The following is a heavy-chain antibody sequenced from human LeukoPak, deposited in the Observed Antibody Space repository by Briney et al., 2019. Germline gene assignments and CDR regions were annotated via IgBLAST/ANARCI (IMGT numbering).Heavy chain of an antibody. V-gene: IGHV3-74*01. CDR3: GSIPDGDAFDI. Sequence: PGGSLRLSCAASGFTLSNYWMHWVRQAPGKGLVWVSRIDNVGSTSTHAESVKGRFTISRDNAKNTLYLQMNSLRAEDTAVYYCGSIPDGDAFDIWGQGTMVTVSS. CDR2: IDNVGSTS. CDR1: GFTLSNYW. J-gene: IGHJ3*02.